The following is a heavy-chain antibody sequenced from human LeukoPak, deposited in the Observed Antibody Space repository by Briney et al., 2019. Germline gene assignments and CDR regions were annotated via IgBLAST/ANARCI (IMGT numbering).Heavy chain of an antibody. Sequence: GGSLRLSCAASGSTFSSYSMNWVRQAPGKGLEWVSYISSSSYKFYADPVKGRFTISRDNAKNSLYLQMNTLRAEDTAIYYCARGLSGSGWSYFDHWGQGTLVTVSS. J-gene: IGHJ4*02. CDR1: GSTFSSYS. CDR3: ARGLSGSGWSYFDH. CDR2: ISSSSYK. V-gene: IGHV3-21*01. D-gene: IGHD6-19*01.